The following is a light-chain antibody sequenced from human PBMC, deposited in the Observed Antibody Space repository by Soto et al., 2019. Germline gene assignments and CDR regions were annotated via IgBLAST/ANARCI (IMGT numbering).Light chain of an antibody. CDR3: VLYMGGGISL. V-gene: IGLV8-61*01. CDR1: SGSVSTSYF. J-gene: IGLJ3*02. Sequence: QTVVTQEPSFSVSPGGTVTLTCGLSSGSVSTSYFPSWYQQTPGQTPRSLIYNTNTRSSGVPDRFSGSILGNKAALTITGAQVDDESDYYCVLYMGGGISLFGGGTKVTV. CDR2: NTN.